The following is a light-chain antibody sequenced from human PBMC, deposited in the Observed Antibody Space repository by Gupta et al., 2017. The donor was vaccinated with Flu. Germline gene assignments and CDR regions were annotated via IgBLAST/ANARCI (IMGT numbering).Light chain of an antibody. Sequence: SYELTQPPSVSVSPGQTASITCSGDKLGDKYACWYQQKPGQSPVLGIYQDSKRPSGIPERFSAANYATKAIPQISGTEAVDYSSDSYTAWISNMVVFGGGTKLTVL. V-gene: IGLV3-1*01. CDR3: TAWISNMVV. CDR2: QDS. J-gene: IGLJ2*01. CDR1: KLGDKY.